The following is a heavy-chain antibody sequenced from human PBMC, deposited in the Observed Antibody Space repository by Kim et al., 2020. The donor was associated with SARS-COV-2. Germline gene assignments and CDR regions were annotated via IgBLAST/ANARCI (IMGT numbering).Heavy chain of an antibody. CDR1: GGTFSSYA. CDR2: IIPILGIA. D-gene: IGHD5-18*01. CDR3: ARGSRSYGSSRYWYFDL. Sequence: SVKVSCKASGGTFSSYAISWVRQAPGQGLEWMGRIIPILGIANYAQKFQGRVTITADKSTSTAYMELSSLRSEDTAVYYCARGSRSYGSSRYWYFDLWGRGTLVTVSS. V-gene: IGHV1-69*04. J-gene: IGHJ2*01.